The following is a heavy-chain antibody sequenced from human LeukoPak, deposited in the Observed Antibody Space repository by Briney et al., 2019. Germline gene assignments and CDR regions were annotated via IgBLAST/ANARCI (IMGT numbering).Heavy chain of an antibody. Sequence: ASVKVSCKASGGTFSSYAISWVRQAPGQGLEWMGIINPSGGSTSYAQKFQGRVTMTRDTSTSTVYMELSSLRSEDTAVYYCARANFDYWGQGTLVTVSS. CDR1: GGTFSSYA. CDR2: INPSGGST. CDR3: ARANFDY. V-gene: IGHV1-46*01. J-gene: IGHJ4*02.